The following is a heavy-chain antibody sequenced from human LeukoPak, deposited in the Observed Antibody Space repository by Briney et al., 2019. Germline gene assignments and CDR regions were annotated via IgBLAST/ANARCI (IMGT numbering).Heavy chain of an antibody. V-gene: IGHV4-34*01. Sequence: SETLSLTCTVSGGSISSYYWSWIRQPPGKGLEWIGEINHSGSTNYNPSLKSRVIISVDTSKNQFSLKLTSVTAADTAVYYCARHGITDVRGVNYWGQGTLVTVSS. CDR1: GGSISSYY. D-gene: IGHD3-10*02. CDR2: INHSGST. CDR3: ARHGITDVRGVNY. J-gene: IGHJ4*02.